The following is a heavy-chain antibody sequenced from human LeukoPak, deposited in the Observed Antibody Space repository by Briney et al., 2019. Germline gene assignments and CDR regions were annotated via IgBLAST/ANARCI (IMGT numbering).Heavy chain of an antibody. D-gene: IGHD5-18*01. J-gene: IGHJ4*02. V-gene: IGHV4-34*01. CDR1: GGSFSGYY. CDR3: ARGQGYSYGYYFDY. Sequence: PSETLSLTCAVYGGSFSGYYWSWIRQPPGKGLEWIGEINHSGSTNYNPSLKSRVIISVDTSKNQFSLKLSSVTAADTAVYYCARGQGYSYGYYFDYWGQGTLVIVSS. CDR2: INHSGST.